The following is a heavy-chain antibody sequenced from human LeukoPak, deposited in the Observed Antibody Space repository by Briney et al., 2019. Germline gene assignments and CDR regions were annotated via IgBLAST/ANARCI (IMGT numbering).Heavy chain of an antibody. CDR1: GFTFNSYW. Sequence: GGSLRLSCAASGFTFNSYWMHWVRQAPGKGLVWVSRIKTDGSSTDYADSVKGRFTISRDNAKNTMYLQMNSLRAEDTAVYYCARGVSGTGPDIWGLGTMVTVSS. J-gene: IGHJ3*02. D-gene: IGHD5/OR15-5a*01. CDR2: IKTDGSST. V-gene: IGHV3-74*01. CDR3: ARGVSGTGPDI.